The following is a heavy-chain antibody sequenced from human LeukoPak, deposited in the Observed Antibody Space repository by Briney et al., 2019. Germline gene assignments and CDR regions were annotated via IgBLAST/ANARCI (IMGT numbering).Heavy chain of an antibody. CDR2: MNHDGSEK. CDR3: AGGSGWLSDY. D-gene: IGHD6-19*01. J-gene: IGHJ4*02. Sequence: GGSLRLSCEASGFTFSNCWMNWVRQASGKGLEWVANMNHDGSEKYYVDSVKGRFTISSDNAKNSLYLQMNSLRAEDTAVYYCAGGSGWLSDYWGQGTLVTVSS. V-gene: IGHV3-7*03. CDR1: GFTFSNCW.